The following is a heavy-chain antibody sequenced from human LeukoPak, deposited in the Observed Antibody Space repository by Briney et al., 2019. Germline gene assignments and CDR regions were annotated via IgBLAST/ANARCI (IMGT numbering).Heavy chain of an antibody. Sequence: SQTLSLTCAISGDSVSSNSAAWNWIRQSPSRGLEWLGRTYYRSKWYNDYAVSVKSRITINPDTSKNQFSLQLNSVTPEDTAVYYCARGPRVPFSPTYVFDYWGQGTLVTVSS. J-gene: IGHJ4*02. CDR3: ARGPRVPFSPTYVFDY. CDR2: TYYRSKWYN. V-gene: IGHV6-1*01. D-gene: IGHD2-2*01. CDR1: GDSVSSNSAA.